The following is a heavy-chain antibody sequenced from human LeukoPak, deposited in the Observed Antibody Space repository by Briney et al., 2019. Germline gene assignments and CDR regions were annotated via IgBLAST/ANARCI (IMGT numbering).Heavy chain of an antibody. CDR2: ISGSGGST. V-gene: IGHV3-23*01. J-gene: IGHJ3*02. Sequence: GGSLRLSCAASGFTFSSYAMSWVRQAPGKGLEWVSAISGSGGSTYYADSVKGRFTISRDNSKNTLYLQMNSLRAEDTAVYYCAKDESRIWTSGGHAFDIWGQGTMVTVSS. CDR1: GFTFSSYA. D-gene: IGHD2-15*01. CDR3: AKDESRIWTSGGHAFDI.